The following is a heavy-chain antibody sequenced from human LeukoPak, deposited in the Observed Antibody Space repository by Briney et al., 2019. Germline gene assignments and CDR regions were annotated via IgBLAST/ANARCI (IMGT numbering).Heavy chain of an antibody. Sequence: PGGSLRLSCAASGFTFSSYAMSWVRQAPGEGLGWVSAIGGRTDTTYYADSVKGPFTIYRDNSKNTLFLQRNSPRAEDTAVYYCATEGGPPIERYWGQGTLVTVSS. D-gene: IGHD2-15*01. CDR2: IGGRTDTT. CDR3: ATEGGPPIERY. J-gene: IGHJ4*02. CDR1: GFTFSSYA. V-gene: IGHV3-23*01.